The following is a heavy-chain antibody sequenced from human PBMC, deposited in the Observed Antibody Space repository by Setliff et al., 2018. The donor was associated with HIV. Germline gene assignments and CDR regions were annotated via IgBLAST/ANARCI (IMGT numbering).Heavy chain of an antibody. J-gene: IGHJ5*02. V-gene: IGHV1-46*01. Sequence: GASVKVSCKASGYTFTDYHMHWVRQAPGQGLEWMGIINPSGGSTSYALKFQDRVTMTRDTSTSTVYMEMRSLTSEDTAMYYCARLRGSYDFSNWFDPWGQGTQVTVSS. CDR3: ARLRGSYDFSNWFDP. D-gene: IGHD3-3*01. CDR2: INPSGGST. CDR1: GYTFTDYH.